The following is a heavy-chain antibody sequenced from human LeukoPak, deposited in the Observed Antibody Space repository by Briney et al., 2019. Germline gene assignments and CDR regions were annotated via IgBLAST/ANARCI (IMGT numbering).Heavy chain of an antibody. J-gene: IGHJ5*02. V-gene: IGHV4-4*07. Sequence: SETLSLTCTVSGGSISSYYWSWIRQRAGKGLEWIGRIYTSGSTNYNPSLKSRVTMSVDTSKNQFSLKLSSVTAADTAVYYCARGPGWIQLRSAWFDPWGQGTLVTVSS. CDR2: IYTSGST. D-gene: IGHD5-18*01. CDR1: GGSISSYY. CDR3: ARGPGWIQLRSAWFDP.